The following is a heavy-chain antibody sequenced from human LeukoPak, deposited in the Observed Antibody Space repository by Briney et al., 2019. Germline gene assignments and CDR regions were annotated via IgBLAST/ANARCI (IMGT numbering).Heavy chain of an antibody. CDR1: SGSISSNY. J-gene: IGHJ4*02. Sequence: PSETLSLTCTVSSGSISSNYWSWVRQPPGKGLEWIGYIYYSGSTNYKPSLKSRVTISVDTSKKEFSLKLSSVTAADTAVYYCARHGAVAGRGGYYFDYWGQGTLVTVSS. V-gene: IGHV4-59*08. CDR2: IYYSGST. D-gene: IGHD6-19*01. CDR3: ARHGAVAGRGGYYFDY.